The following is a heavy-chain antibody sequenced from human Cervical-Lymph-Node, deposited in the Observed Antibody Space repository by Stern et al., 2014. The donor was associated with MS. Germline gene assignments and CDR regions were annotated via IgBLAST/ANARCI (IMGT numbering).Heavy chain of an antibody. V-gene: IGHV1-2*06. CDR2: INPNSGGT. J-gene: IGHJ4*02. Sequence: QDQLVQSGAEVKKPGASVKVSCKASGYSFTGYDMHWVRQAPGQGLEWMGRINPNSGGTNYEQKFEGRVTMTRDTSINTAYMELSRLRSDDTAVYYCATVGTSDYWGQGTLVTVSS. CDR1: GYSFTGYD. CDR3: ATVGTSDY.